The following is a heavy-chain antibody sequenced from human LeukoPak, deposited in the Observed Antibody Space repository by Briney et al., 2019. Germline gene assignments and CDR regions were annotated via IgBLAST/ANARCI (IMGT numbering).Heavy chain of an antibody. J-gene: IGHJ4*02. Sequence: GGSLRLSCAASGFTFSSYAMSWVRQAPGEGLEWVSAISGSGGSTYYADSVKGRFTISRDNSKNTLYLQMNSLRAEDTAVYYCARKGGYSSGWYLDYWGQGTLVTVSS. V-gene: IGHV3-23*01. D-gene: IGHD6-19*01. CDR1: GFTFSSYA. CDR3: ARKGGYSSGWYLDY. CDR2: ISGSGGST.